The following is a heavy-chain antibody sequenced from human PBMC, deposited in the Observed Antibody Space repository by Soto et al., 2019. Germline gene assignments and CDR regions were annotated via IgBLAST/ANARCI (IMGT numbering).Heavy chain of an antibody. CDR1: GYTFASYA. CDR3: ARSLTTTHLNWFDP. V-gene: IGHV1-3*01. J-gene: IGHJ5*02. Sequence: ASVKVSCKASGYTFASYAMHWVRQAPGQRLEWMGWINAGNGNTKYSQKFQGRVTITRDTSASTAYMELSSLRSEDTAVYYCARSLTTTHLNWFDPWGQGTLVTVSS. CDR2: INAGNGNT. D-gene: IGHD3-9*01.